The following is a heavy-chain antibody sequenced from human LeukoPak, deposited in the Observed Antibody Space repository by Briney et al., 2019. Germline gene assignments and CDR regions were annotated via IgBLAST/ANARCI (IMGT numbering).Heavy chain of an antibody. CDR1: GFTFSSYA. CDR2: ISGSGGST. CDR3: AMTRAGYYDFWSGYGPFDY. Sequence: GGSLRLSCAASGFTFSSYAMSWVRQAPGKGLEWVSAISGSGGSTYYADSVKGRFTISRDNSKNTLYLQMNSLRAEDTAVYYCAMTRAGYYDFWSGYGPFDYWGQGTLVTVSS. D-gene: IGHD3-3*01. J-gene: IGHJ4*02. V-gene: IGHV3-23*01.